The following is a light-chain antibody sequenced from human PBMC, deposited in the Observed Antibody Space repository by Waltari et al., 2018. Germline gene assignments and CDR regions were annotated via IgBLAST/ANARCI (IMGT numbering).Light chain of an antibody. CDR1: QSLSNW. V-gene: IGKV1-5*03. J-gene: IGKJ1*01. Sequence: DIQMTQSPSTLSASVGDRVTITCRASQSLSNWLAWYQQKPGKAPKVLIYKASTLESGVPSRCSGSGSGTDFTLTISSLQPDDFATYYCQQYRNLWTFGQGTKVEIK. CDR2: KAS. CDR3: QQYRNLWT.